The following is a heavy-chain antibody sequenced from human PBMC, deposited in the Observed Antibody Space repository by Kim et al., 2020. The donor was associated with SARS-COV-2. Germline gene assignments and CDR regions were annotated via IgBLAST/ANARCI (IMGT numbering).Heavy chain of an antibody. J-gene: IGHJ6*02. V-gene: IGHV4-34*01. CDR3: ARGRGTLMGYYYYGMDV. CDR1: GGSFSDYF. CDR2: INRSGDT. Sequence: SETLSLTCAVYGGSFSDYFWNWIRQPPGKGLEWIGEINRSGDTNYNPSLKSRVTISVDTSKKQFSLKLSSVTAADTAAFYCARGRGTLMGYYYYGMDVWGQGTMVTVSS. D-gene: IGHD2-8*01.